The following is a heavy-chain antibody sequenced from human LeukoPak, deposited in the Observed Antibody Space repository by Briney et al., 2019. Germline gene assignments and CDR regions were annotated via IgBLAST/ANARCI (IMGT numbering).Heavy chain of an antibody. J-gene: IGHJ5*02. CDR3: ARDWCSSTSCYYNWFDP. CDR1: GGTFSSYA. Sequence: SVTVSCKASGGTFSSYAISWVRQAPGQGLEWMGGIIPIFGTANYAQKFQGRVTITADESTSTAYIELSSLRSEDTAVYYCARDWCSSTSCYYNWFDPWGQGTLVTVSS. CDR2: IIPIFGTA. D-gene: IGHD2-2*01. V-gene: IGHV1-69*13.